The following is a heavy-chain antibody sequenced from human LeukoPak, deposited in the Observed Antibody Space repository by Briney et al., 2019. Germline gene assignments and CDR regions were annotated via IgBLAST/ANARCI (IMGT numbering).Heavy chain of an antibody. D-gene: IGHD4-17*01. CDR3: ARDIEYGDYTLG. Sequence: GGSLRLSCAASGFTFSSYEMNWVRQAPGKGLEWVSYISSSGSTIYYADSVKGRFTISRDDAKNSLYLQMNSLRAEDTAVYYCARDIEYGDYTLGRGQGTLVAVSS. J-gene: IGHJ4*02. CDR2: ISSSGSTI. CDR1: GFTFSSYE. V-gene: IGHV3-48*03.